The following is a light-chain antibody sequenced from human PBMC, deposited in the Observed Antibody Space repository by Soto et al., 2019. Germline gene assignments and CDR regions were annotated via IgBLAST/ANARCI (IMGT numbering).Light chain of an antibody. J-gene: IGKJ2*01. CDR3: QHYGSSPPNT. Sequence: EIVVTQSPGTLSLSPGERATLSCRATQSVTTNYLAWYQQKPGQAPRLLIYGASIRATGIPDRFSGSGSGTDFTLTISRLEPEDFAVYYCQHYGSSPPNTFGQGTKLEIK. CDR2: GAS. CDR1: QSVTTNY. V-gene: IGKV3-20*01.